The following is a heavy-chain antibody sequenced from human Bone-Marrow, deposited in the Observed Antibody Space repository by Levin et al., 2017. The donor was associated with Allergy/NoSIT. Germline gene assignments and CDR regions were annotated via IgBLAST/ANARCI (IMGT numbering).Heavy chain of an antibody. CDR2: ISSDGSKT. Sequence: GESLKISCAVSGFIFSSSGVHWVRQPPGRGLEWVAVISSDGSKTYYADFVRGRFIVSRDNSKNTLYLEMNSLRPEDTALYYCAKDDASYWVDPRGQGTLVTVTS. CDR1: GFIFSSSG. J-gene: IGHJ5*02. V-gene: IGHV3-30*18. CDR3: AKDDASYWVDP.